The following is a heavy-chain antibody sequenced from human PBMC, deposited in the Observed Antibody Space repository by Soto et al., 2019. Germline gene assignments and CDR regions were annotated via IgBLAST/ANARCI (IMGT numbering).Heavy chain of an antibody. CDR2: IRSKTHSYAT. CDR3: TRSGGSYSFGY. Sequence: EVQLVESGGDLVQPGESVKLSCAASGFTLSGSAVHWVRQASGKGLEWVGRIRSKTHSYATEYIASVKGRFTMSRDDSNNTAYLQMHGLKTDDTAVYYCTRSGGSYSFGYWGQGTLVTVSS. D-gene: IGHD1-26*01. J-gene: IGHJ4*02. V-gene: IGHV3-73*02. CDR1: GFTLSGSA.